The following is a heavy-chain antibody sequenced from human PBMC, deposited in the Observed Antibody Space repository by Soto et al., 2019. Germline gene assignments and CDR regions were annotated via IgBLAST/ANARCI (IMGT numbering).Heavy chain of an antibody. CDR3: ARDAKYYYGSGTYYMDV. CDR1: GYTFTSYY. CDR2: INPSGGST. Sequence: ASVKVSCKASGYTFTSYYMHWVRQAPGQGLDWMGIINPSGGSTSYAQKFQGRVTMTRDTSTSTVYMELSSLRSEDTAVYYCARDAKYYYGSGTYYMDVWGKGTTVTVSS. J-gene: IGHJ6*03. V-gene: IGHV1-46*03. D-gene: IGHD3-10*01.